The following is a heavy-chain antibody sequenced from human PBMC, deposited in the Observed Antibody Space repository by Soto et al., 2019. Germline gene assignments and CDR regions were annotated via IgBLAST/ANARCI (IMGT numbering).Heavy chain of an antibody. V-gene: IGHV4-59*01. CDR2: MFYTGST. Sequence: SETLSLTCAVSGGSIRGYYWSWIRQAPGKGLEWIGYMFYTGSTNYNPSLNSRVTIPVDTSKNQFSLKMRSVTAADTAVYYCARSRYYSDFYFDYWGQGILVTVSS. D-gene: IGHD4-17*01. J-gene: IGHJ4*02. CDR3: ARSRYYSDFYFDY. CDR1: GGSIRGYY.